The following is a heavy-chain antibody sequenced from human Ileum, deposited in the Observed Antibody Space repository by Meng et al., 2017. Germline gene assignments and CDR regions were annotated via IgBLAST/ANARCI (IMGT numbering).Heavy chain of an antibody. J-gene: IGHJ4*02. D-gene: IGHD1-26*01. V-gene: IGHV3-30*10. CDR1: GFTFSSYA. Sequence: QVQLVESGGGVVQPGTSLRLSCAASGFTFSSYAMYWVRQAPGKGLEWVAVISSDGANKYYTDSVKGRFTISRDNSKNTLSLQMNSLTAEDTAVYYCARDLLRACDYWGQGTLVTVSS. CDR3: ARDLLRACDY. CDR2: ISSDGANK.